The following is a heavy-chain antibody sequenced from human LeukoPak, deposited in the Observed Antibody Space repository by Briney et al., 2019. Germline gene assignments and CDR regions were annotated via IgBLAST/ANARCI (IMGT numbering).Heavy chain of an antibody. CDR1: GGTFSSYA. Sequence: ASVKVSCKASGGTFSSYAISWVRQAPGQGLEWMGGIIPIFGTANYAQKFQGRVTITTDESTSTAYMELSSLRSEDTAVYYCARGVAAAGRSFDPWGQGTLVTVSS. CDR2: IIPIFGTA. D-gene: IGHD6-13*01. V-gene: IGHV1-69*05. CDR3: ARGVAAAGRSFDP. J-gene: IGHJ5*02.